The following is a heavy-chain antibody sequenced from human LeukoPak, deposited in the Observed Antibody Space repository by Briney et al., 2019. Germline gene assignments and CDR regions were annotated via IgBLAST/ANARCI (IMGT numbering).Heavy chain of an antibody. CDR2: MNPNSGNT. D-gene: IGHD3-22*01. CDR1: GYTFTSYD. V-gene: IGHV1-8*01. CDR3: ARGFWICDSSGYCDY. Sequence: ASVKVSCKASGYTFTSYDINWVRQATGQGLEWMGWMNPNSGNTGYAQKFQGRVTMTRNTSISTAYMELSNLRSEDTAVYYCARGFWICDSSGYCDYWGQGTLVTVSS. J-gene: IGHJ4*02.